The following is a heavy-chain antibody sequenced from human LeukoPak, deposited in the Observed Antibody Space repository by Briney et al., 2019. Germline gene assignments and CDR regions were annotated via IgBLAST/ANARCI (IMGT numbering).Heavy chain of an antibody. Sequence: SGGSLRLSCVASEFTFNNYAMNWVRQAPGKGLEWVAAISGGAHSTYHADSVRGRFTISRDNSKNTLYLQMNSLRVDDTAVYHCAKGLSASGRFNAFDIWGQGTVVTVSS. CDR3: AKGLSASGRFNAFDI. D-gene: IGHD3-3*01. CDR1: EFTFNNYA. J-gene: IGHJ3*02. V-gene: IGHV3-23*01. CDR2: ISGGAHST.